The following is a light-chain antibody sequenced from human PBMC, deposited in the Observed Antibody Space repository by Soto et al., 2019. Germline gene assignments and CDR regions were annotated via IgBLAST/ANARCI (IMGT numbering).Light chain of an antibody. V-gene: IGKV3-20*01. J-gene: IGKJ1*01. CDR2: GES. Sequence: EIVLTQSPGTMSLSPGERATLSCRASQNVGSSFLTWYQQKPGQAPRLLIYGESNRATGIPDRFSVSGAGTDLTLTISRLEPEDFAVYYCQQYGISWTFGQGTKVDIK. CDR3: QQYGISWT. CDR1: QNVGSSF.